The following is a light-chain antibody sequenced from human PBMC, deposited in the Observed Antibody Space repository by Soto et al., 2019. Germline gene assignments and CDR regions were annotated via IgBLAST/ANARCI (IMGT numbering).Light chain of an antibody. CDR2: HTS. J-gene: IGKJ5*01. CDR1: QTVNSR. V-gene: IGKV3-11*01. Sequence: EVVMRQSPATLSVSPGEGATLSCRASQTVNSRLAWYQHKPGQAPRLLIYHTSNRATGIPARFSGSGSGTDFTLTISSLEPEDFAVYYCQQRSNWPLTFGQGTRLEIK. CDR3: QQRSNWPLT.